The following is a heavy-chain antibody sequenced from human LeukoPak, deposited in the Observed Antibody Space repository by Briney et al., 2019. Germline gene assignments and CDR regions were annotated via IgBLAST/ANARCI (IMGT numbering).Heavy chain of an antibody. D-gene: IGHD3-22*01. CDR3: ASSAAPTFYDSSGSDTFDI. J-gene: IGHJ3*02. V-gene: IGHV4-39*01. Sequence: SETLSLTCTVPGGSITSGTYYWGWLRQPPGKGLEWIGTIYYTGTPSYNPSLKSRVTVSVDTSKTQFSLNLTSVTAADTALYYCASSAAPTFYDSSGSDTFDIWGQGTMVTVSS. CDR1: GGSITSGTYY. CDR2: IYYTGTP.